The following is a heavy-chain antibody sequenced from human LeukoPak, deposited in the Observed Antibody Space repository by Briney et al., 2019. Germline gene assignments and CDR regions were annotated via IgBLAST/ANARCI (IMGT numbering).Heavy chain of an antibody. D-gene: IGHD3-22*01. J-gene: IGHJ4*02. CDR2: IYTSGST. V-gene: IGHV4-4*07. Sequence: PSETLSLTCTVSGGSISSYYWSWIRQPAGKGLEWIGRIYTSGSTNYNPSLKSRVTMSVDTSKNQFSLKLSSVTAADTAVYYCAVHYYDSSQYYFDYWGQGTLVTVPS. CDR3: AVHYYDSSQYYFDY. CDR1: GGSISSYY.